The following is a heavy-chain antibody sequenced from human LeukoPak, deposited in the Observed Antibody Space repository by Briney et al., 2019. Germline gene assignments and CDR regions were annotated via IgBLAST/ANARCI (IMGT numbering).Heavy chain of an antibody. J-gene: IGHJ5*02. Sequence: SETLSLTCTVSGGSISSGGYYWSWIRQHPGKGLEWTGYIYYSGSTYYNPSLKSRVTISVDTSKNQFSLKLSSVTAADTAVYYCARGIVVVPAALGWFDPWGQGTLVTVSS. CDR2: IYYSGST. D-gene: IGHD2-2*01. CDR1: GGSISSGGYY. CDR3: ARGIVVVPAALGWFDP. V-gene: IGHV4-31*03.